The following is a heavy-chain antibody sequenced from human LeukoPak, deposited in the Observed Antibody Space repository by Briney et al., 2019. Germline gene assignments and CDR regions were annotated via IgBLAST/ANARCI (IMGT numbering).Heavy chain of an antibody. V-gene: IGHV1-8*02. Sequence: ASVKVSCKASGYTFTGYYMHWVRQAPGQGLEWMGWMNPNSGNTGYAQKFQGRVSMTRNTSISTAYMELSSLRSEDTAVYYCARSGYADSVSWYYYYYYMDVWGKGTTVTISS. CDR2: MNPNSGNT. CDR3: ARSGYADSVSWYYYYYYMDV. J-gene: IGHJ6*03. CDR1: GYTFTGYY. D-gene: IGHD5-18*01.